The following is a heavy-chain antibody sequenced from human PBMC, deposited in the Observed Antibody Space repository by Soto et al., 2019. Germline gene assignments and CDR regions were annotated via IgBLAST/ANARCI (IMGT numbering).Heavy chain of an antibody. CDR3: ARVFVVGRKYGMDV. Sequence: RQAPGQGLEWRGWISAYNGNTNYAQKLQGRVTMTTDTSTSTAYMELRSLRSDDTVVYYGARVFVVGRKYGMDVWGPGTTFTLSS. CDR2: ISAYNGNT. V-gene: IGHV1-18*01. D-gene: IGHD3-3*01. J-gene: IGHJ6*02.